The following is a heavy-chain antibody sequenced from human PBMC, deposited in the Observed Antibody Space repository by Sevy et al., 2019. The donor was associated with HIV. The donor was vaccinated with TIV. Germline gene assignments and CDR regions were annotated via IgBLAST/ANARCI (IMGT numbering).Heavy chain of an antibody. CDR1: GGSISSSSYY. J-gene: IGHJ3*02. CDR3: ARQGAGNAFDI. Sequence: SETLSLTCTVSGGSISSSSYYWGWIRQPPGKGLEGIGSIYYSGSTYYNPSLKSRVTISVDTSKNQFSLKLSSVTAADTAVYYCARQGAGNAFDIWGQGTMVTVSS. V-gene: IGHV4-39*01. CDR2: IYYSGST. D-gene: IGHD6-19*01.